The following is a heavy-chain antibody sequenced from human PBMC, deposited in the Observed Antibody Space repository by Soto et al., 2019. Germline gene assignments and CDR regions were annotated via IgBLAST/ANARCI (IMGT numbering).Heavy chain of an antibody. D-gene: IGHD3-10*01. CDR2: IIPIFGTA. CDR1: GGTFSSYA. CDR3: ARDLGYYGSGSYSKGYYYYGMDV. V-gene: IGHV1-69*13. J-gene: IGHJ6*02. Sequence: AASVKVSFKASGGTFSSYAISWLRQAPGQGLEWMGGIIPIFGTANYAQKFQGRVTITADESTSTAYMELSSLRSEDTAVYYCARDLGYYGSGSYSKGYYYYGMDVWGQGTTVTVSS.